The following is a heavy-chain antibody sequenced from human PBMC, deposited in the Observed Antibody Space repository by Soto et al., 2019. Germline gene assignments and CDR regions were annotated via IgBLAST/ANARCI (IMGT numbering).Heavy chain of an antibody. CDR1: GGTFSSYA. CDR3: AKYREAFDMDV. Sequence: QVQLVQSGAEVKKPGSSVEVSCKASGGTFSSYAITWVRQAPGQGLEWMGGIIPIFGTANYAQQFQGRVTINADESTRTAYSELGTLRSDDTAVCYGAKYREAFDMDVWGQGTTDTVCS. V-gene: IGHV1-69*12. D-gene: IGHD5-12*01. J-gene: IGHJ6*02. CDR2: IIPIFGTA.